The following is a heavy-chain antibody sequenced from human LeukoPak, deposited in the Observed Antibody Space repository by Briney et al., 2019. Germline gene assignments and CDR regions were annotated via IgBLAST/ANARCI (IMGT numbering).Heavy chain of an antibody. CDR3: ARDGHYYGSGLGYMDV. D-gene: IGHD3-10*01. V-gene: IGHV4-34*01. Sequence: SETLSLTCAVYGGSFSGYYWSWIRQPPGKGLEWIGEINHSGSTNYNPSLKSRVTISVDTSKNQFSLKLSSVTAADTAVYYCARDGHYYGSGLGYMDVWGKGTTVTVSS. CDR2: INHSGST. J-gene: IGHJ6*03. CDR1: GGSFSGYY.